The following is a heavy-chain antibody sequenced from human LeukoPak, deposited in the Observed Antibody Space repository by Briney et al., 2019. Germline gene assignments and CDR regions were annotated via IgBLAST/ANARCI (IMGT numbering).Heavy chain of an antibody. CDR2: FDPEDGET. Sequence: ASVKVSCKVSGYTLTELSMHWVRQAPGKGLEWMGGFDPEDGETIYAQKFQGGVTMTEDTSTDTAYMELSSLRSEDTAVYYCATGPRVVPAASAFDYWGQGTLVTVSS. CDR1: GYTLTELS. J-gene: IGHJ4*02. D-gene: IGHD2-2*01. CDR3: ATGPRVVPAASAFDY. V-gene: IGHV1-24*01.